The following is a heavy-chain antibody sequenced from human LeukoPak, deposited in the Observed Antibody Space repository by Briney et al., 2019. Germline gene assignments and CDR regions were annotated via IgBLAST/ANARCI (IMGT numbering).Heavy chain of an antibody. Sequence: PGGSLRLSCAASGFTFEDYAMHWVRQAPGKGLKWVSGISWNSGRIGYADSVKGRFTISRDNAKNSLYLQMNSLRVEDMALYYCAKGVYYDFWTGRFDSWGQGTLVTVSS. J-gene: IGHJ4*02. D-gene: IGHD3/OR15-3a*01. CDR3: AKGVYYDFWTGRFDS. CDR2: ISWNSGRI. V-gene: IGHV3-9*03. CDR1: GFTFEDYA.